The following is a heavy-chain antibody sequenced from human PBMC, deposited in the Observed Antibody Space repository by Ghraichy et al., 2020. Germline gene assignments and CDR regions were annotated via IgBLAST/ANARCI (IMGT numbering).Heavy chain of an antibody. CDR2: INPTSGGT. V-gene: IGHV1-2*02. J-gene: IGHJ4*02. CDR1: GYTFTGYY. CDR3: ARVGYSYGILDY. D-gene: IGHD5-18*01. Sequence: ASVKVSCKASGYTFTGYYMHWVRQAPGQGLEWMGWINPTSGGTNYAQKFQGRVTMTRDTSISTAYMELSRLRSDDTAVYYCARVGYSYGILDYWGQGTLVTVSS.